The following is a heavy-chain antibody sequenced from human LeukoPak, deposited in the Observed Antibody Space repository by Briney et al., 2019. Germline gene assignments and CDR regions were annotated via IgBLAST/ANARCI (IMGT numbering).Heavy chain of an antibody. Sequence: GGSLRLSRSASGFTLSSHAMHWVRQAPGKALEYVSAISYNGGSTYYANSVKDRFTISRDNSKNTLYLQMSSLRPEDTAVFYCVRRTGNYFDYWGQGTLVTVSS. J-gene: IGHJ4*02. CDR1: GFTLSSHA. V-gene: IGHV3-64D*09. CDR2: ISYNGGST. CDR3: VRRTGNYFDY. D-gene: IGHD3/OR15-3a*01.